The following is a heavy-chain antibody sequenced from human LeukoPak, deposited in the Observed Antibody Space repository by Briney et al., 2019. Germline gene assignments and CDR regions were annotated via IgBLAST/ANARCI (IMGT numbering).Heavy chain of an antibody. J-gene: IGHJ4*02. V-gene: IGHV3-9*01. CDR1: GFTFDDYA. Sequence: GGSLRLSCAASGFTFDDYAMHWVRQAPGKGLEWVSGISWNSGSIGYADSVKGRFTISRDNAKNSLYLQMNSLRAEDTALYYCAKDRLAVGFDYWGQGTLVTVSS. CDR2: ISWNSGSI. CDR3: AKDRLAVGFDY.